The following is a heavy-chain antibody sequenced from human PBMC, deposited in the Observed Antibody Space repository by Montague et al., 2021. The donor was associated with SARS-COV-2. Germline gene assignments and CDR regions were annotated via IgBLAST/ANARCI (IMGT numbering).Heavy chain of an antibody. Sequence: CAISGDSVSSHRPAWDWIRQAPSTALELVGRIYYRSKWYNDYALAVKSRITINPDTSKNQFSLKLSSVTAADTAVYYCARVGRQQLVRLSGMDVWGQGTTVTVSS. D-gene: IGHD6-13*01. CDR2: IYYRSKWYN. J-gene: IGHJ6*02. CDR3: ARVGRQQLVRLSGMDV. CDR1: GDSVSSHRPA. V-gene: IGHV6-1*01.